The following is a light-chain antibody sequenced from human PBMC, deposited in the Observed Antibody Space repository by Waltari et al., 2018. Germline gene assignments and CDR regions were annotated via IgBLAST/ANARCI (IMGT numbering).Light chain of an antibody. J-gene: IGKJ1*01. V-gene: IGKV3-20*01. Sequence: IVLTQSPVTLSLSPGVRATLSCRASESVSVDYLAWDQQKPGQAPRLLIYDASTRATGVPDRFSGSGSGTDFTLTISRLEPEDFAVYYCQQYGSLPWTFGQGTKVAIK. CDR2: DAS. CDR3: QQYGSLPWT. CDR1: ESVSVDY.